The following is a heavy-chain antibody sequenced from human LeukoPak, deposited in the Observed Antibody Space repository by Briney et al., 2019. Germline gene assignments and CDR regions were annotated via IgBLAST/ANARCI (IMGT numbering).Heavy chain of an antibody. CDR2: INAYNGNT. J-gene: IGHJ4*02. Sequence: GASVKVSCKASGYTFTSYGINWVRQAPGQGLEWVGWINAYNGNTNYAPKLQDRVTMTTDTSTSTAYMELRSLRSDDTAVYYCARQSGNYYMIDYWGQGTLVTVSS. V-gene: IGHV1-18*01. CDR1: GYTFTSYG. CDR3: ARQSGNYYMIDY. D-gene: IGHD1-26*01.